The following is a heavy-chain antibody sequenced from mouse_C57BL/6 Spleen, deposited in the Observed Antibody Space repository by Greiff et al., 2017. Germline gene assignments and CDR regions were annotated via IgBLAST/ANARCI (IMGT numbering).Heavy chain of an antibody. J-gene: IGHJ3*01. V-gene: IGHV14-2*01. CDR2: IDPEDGVT. D-gene: IGHD2-2*01. CDR1: GFNIKDYY. Sequence: EVQLVESGAELVKPGASVKLSCTASGFNIKDYYMHWVKQRTEQGLEWIGRIDPEDGVTKYAPKFQGKATITADTSSNTAYLQLSSLTSKDTAVYYCARGVTTGDGGFAYWGQGTLVTVSA. CDR3: ARGVTTGDGGFAY.